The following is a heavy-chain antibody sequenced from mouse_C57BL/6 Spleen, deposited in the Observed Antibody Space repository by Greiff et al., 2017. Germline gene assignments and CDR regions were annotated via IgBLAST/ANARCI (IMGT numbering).Heavy chain of an antibody. V-gene: IGHV6-3*01. D-gene: IGHD2-5*01. CDR3: TSPLYYSNYVVAY. CDR2: IRLKSDNYAT. Sequence: EVKLEESGGGLVQPGGSMKLSCVASGFTFSNYWMNWVRQSPEKGLEWVAQIRLKSDNYATHYAVSVKGRFTISRDDSKSSVYLQMNNLRAEDTGIYYCTSPLYYSNYVVAYWGQGTLVTVSA. CDR1: GFTFSNYW. J-gene: IGHJ3*01.